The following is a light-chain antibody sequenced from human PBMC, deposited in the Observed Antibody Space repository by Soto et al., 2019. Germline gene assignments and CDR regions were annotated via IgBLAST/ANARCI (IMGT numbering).Light chain of an antibody. CDR3: CSYAGNYFYV. V-gene: IGLV2-11*01. CDR1: SSDVGGYNY. CDR2: DVT. Sequence: QSALTQPRSVSGSPGQSVAISCTGTSSDVGGYNYVSWYQQHPGKAPKLMIYDVTKRPSGVPDRLSGSKSGNTASLTISGLQAEDEADYYCCSYAGNYFYVFGTGTKVTVL. J-gene: IGLJ1*01.